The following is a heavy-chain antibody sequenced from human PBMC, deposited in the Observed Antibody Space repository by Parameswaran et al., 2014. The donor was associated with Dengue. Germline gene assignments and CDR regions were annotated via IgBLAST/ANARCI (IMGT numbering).Heavy chain of an antibody. J-gene: IGHJ4*02. CDR3: ARGSPYSPHGYSFDY. Sequence: RWIRQPPGKALEWLALIYWDDDKRYSPSLKSRLTITKDTSKNQVVLTMTNMDPVDTATYYCARGSPYSPHGYSFDYWGQGTLVTVSS. CDR2: IYWDDDK. D-gene: IGHD2-15*01. V-gene: IGHV2-5*08.